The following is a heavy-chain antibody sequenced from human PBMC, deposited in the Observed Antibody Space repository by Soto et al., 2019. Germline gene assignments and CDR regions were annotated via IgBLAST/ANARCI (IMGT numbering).Heavy chain of an antibody. CDR2: IKQDGSEK. J-gene: IGHJ4*02. CDR1: GFTFSSYW. Sequence: EVQLVESGGGLVQPGGSLRLSCAASGFTFSSYWMSWVRQAPGKGLEWVANIKQDGSEKYYVDSVKGRFTISRDNAKNSLYLQMNSQRAEDTAVYYCARDWQERYFDWFFDYWGQGTLVTVAS. CDR3: ARDWQERYFDWFFDY. V-gene: IGHV3-7*05. D-gene: IGHD3-9*01.